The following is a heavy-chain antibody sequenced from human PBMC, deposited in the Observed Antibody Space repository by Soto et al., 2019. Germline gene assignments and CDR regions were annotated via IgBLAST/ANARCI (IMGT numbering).Heavy chain of an antibody. J-gene: IGHJ4*02. CDR3: AGDGMTTGDT. CDR1: GVSVRSYT. CDR2: VFSSVSA. V-gene: IGHV4-4*07. Sequence: PSETLSLTCIVSGVSVRSYTWSWVRQPANKGLEWIGRVFSSVSATYNPSLKSRVSISMDTPENRISLKLDSVTAADAGVYFCAGDGMTTGDTWGPGTLVTVS. D-gene: IGHD2-21*02.